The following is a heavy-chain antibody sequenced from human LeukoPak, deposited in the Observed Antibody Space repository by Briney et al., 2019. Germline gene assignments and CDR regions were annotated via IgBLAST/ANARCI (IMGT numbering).Heavy chain of an antibody. V-gene: IGHV3-48*03. J-gene: IGHJ4*02. D-gene: IGHD5-18*01. CDR2: ISSSGSTI. CDR3: ATSRGSSYGYRALELPPSPVD. Sequence: GGSLRLSCAASGFTFSSYEMNWVRQAPGKGLEWVSYISSSGSTIYYADSVKGRFTISRDNAKNSLYLQMKSLRAEDTAVYYCATSRGSSYGYRALELPPSPVDWGQGTLVTVSS. CDR1: GFTFSSYE.